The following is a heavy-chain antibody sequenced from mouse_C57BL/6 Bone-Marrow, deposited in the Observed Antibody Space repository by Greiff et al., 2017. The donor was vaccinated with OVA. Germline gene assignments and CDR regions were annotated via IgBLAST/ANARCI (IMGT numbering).Heavy chain of an antibody. Sequence: EVQLQQSGPGLVKPSQSLSLTCSVTGYSITSGYYWNWIRQFPGNKLEWMGYISYDGSNNYNPSLKNRISITRDTSKNQFFLKLNSVTTEDTATYYCARPVDYWGQGTTLTVSS. V-gene: IGHV3-6*01. J-gene: IGHJ2*01. CDR2: ISYDGSN. CDR1: GYSITSGYY. CDR3: ARPVDY.